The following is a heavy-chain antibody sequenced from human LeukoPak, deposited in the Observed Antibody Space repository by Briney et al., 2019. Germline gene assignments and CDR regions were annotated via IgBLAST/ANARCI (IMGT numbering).Heavy chain of an antibody. J-gene: IGHJ4*02. CDR3: AKESPHYDY. Sequence: GGSLRLSCAASGFTFSSYAMSWVRQAPGKGLEWVSVISGNSISTYYADSVKGRFTISRDNSKNTLYLQMNSLRAEDTSVYYCAKESPHYDYWGQGTLVTVSS. CDR2: ISGNSIST. V-gene: IGHV3-23*01. CDR1: GFTFSSYA.